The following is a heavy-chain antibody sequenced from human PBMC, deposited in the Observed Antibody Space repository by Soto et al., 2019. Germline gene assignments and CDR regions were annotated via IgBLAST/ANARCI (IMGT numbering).Heavy chain of an antibody. Sequence: EVQLVESGGGLVKPGGSLRLSFAASGFSVTNAWMSWVRQAPGKGLELVGRIKNKADGGTTDYTAPVKGRFTISRDDSKNTLDLQMNSLRIEDTAVYYCTTNPVGYRYFDYWGQGTLVTVSS. CDR3: TTNPVGYRYFDY. V-gene: IGHV3-15*01. CDR1: GFSVTNAW. D-gene: IGHD5-18*01. J-gene: IGHJ4*02. CDR2: IKNKADGGTT.